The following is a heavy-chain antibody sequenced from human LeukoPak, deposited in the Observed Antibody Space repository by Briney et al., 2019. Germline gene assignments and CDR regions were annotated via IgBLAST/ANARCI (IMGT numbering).Heavy chain of an antibody. D-gene: IGHD3-22*01. CDR2: IRSSSSYI. V-gene: IGHV3-21*06. J-gene: IGHJ3*01. CDR3: ARDYYHDSSGYIPAGDAFDV. Sequence: PGGSLRLSCAASGFTFSTYSMNWVRQAPGKGLEWVSSIRSSSSYIYYADSVKGRFTISRDNANNSVYLQMNSLRAEDTAVYYCARDYYHDSSGYIPAGDAFDVWGQGTMVTVSS. CDR1: GFTFSTYS.